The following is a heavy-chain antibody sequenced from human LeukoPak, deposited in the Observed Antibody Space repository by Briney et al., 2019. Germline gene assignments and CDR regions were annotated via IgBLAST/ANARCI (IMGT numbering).Heavy chain of an antibody. J-gene: IGHJ4*02. D-gene: IGHD3-10*01. Sequence: QPGGSLRLSCAASGFTFSSYGMHWVRQAPGKGLEWVAVISYDGSNKYYADSVKGRFTISRDNSKNTLYLQMNSLRAEDTAVYYCAKDGSFDYYGPGSYYFDYWGQGTLVTVSS. V-gene: IGHV3-30*18. CDR3: AKDGSFDYYGPGSYYFDY. CDR1: GFTFSSYG. CDR2: ISYDGSNK.